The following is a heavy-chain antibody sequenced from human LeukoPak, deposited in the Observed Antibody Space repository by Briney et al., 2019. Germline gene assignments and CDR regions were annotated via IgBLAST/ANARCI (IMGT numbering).Heavy chain of an antibody. CDR2: VSASGSST. V-gene: IGHV3-23*01. Sequence: PGGSLRLSCAASGFTFSSYAMSWVRQTPGMGLEWVSVVSASGSSTYDADSVKGRSTISRDNSENTLYLQMNSLRAEDTAVYYCAKGVRDLYSSDIWGFDYWGQGTLVTVSS. CDR1: GFTFSSYA. D-gene: IGHD6-19*01. J-gene: IGHJ4*02. CDR3: AKGVRDLYSSDIWGFDY.